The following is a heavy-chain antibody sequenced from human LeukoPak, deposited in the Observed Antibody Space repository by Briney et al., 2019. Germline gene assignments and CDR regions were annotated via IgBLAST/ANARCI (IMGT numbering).Heavy chain of an antibody. CDR3: ARVFRPSLTVFIIRGAFDI. D-gene: IGHD3-3*01. CDR2: IKQDGSEK. V-gene: IGHV3-7*01. J-gene: IGHJ3*02. Sequence: GGSLRLSCAASGFTFSSYWMSWVRQAPGKGLEWVANIKQDGSEKYYVDSVKGRFTISRDNDKNSLYLQMNSLRVEDTAVYYCARVFRPSLTVFIIRGAFDIWGQGTMVTVSS. CDR1: GFTFSSYW.